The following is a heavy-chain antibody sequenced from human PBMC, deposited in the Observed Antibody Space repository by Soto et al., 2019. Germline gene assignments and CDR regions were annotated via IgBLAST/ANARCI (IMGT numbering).Heavy chain of an antibody. V-gene: IGHV4-61*01. CDR3: ARVGHCGGDCYSFDY. CDR1: GASLSSGSYY. D-gene: IGHD2-21*02. CDR2: MYYSGST. Sequence: QVQLQESGPGLGKPSETLSLTCTVSGASLSSGSYYWSWIRQPPGKGLGWIGYMYYSGSTNYNPSLKSRVTISVDTSKNQFSLKLSSVTAADTAVYYCARVGHCGGDCYSFDYWGQGTLVTVSS. J-gene: IGHJ4*02.